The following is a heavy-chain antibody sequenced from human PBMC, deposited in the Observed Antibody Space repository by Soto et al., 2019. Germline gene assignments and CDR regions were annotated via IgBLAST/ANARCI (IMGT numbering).Heavy chain of an antibody. D-gene: IGHD2-2*01. Sequence: PSETLSLTCAVSGGSISSGGYYWSWIRQHPGKGLEWIGYIYYSGSTYYNPSLKSRVTISVDTSKNQFSLKLSSVTAADTAVYYCARAERARYCSSTSCYFNWFDPWGQGTLVTASPQ. J-gene: IGHJ5*02. CDR2: IYYSGST. CDR3: ARAERARYCSSTSCYFNWFDP. V-gene: IGHV4-31*11. CDR1: GGSISSGGYY.